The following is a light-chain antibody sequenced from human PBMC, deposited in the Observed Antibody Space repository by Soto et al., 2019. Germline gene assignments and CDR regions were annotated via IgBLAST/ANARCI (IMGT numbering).Light chain of an antibody. J-gene: IGLJ1*01. Sequence: QSALTQPASVSGSPGQSITISCTGTSSDVGAYNSVSWYQQHPGKAPKLMIYEVSNRPSGVSNRFSGSKSGNTASLTISGLQAEDEADYYCSSYAVSTSYVFGTGTKVTVL. CDR2: EVS. CDR1: SSDVGAYNS. CDR3: SSYAVSTSYV. V-gene: IGLV2-14*01.